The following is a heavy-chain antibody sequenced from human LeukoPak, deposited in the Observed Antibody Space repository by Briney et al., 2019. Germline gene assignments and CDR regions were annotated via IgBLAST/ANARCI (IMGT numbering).Heavy chain of an antibody. CDR3: ARVDGGNSYDFDY. V-gene: IGHV1-2*02. D-gene: IGHD4-23*01. CDR2: INGNTGVT. Sequence: ASVKVSCKASGYTFNVYYMHRVRQAPGQGLEWMGWINGNTGVTHYAQKFQGRVTMTRDTSITTAYMELSSLRSDDTAVYYCARVDGGNSYDFDYWGQGTLVTVSS. J-gene: IGHJ4*02. CDR1: GYTFNVYY.